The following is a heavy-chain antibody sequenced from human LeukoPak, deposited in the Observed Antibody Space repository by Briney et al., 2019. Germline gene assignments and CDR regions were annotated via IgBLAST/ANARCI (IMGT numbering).Heavy chain of an antibody. CDR3: ARLRRLRDGYNAFDI. CDR2: IYTTGST. Sequence: SETLSLTCTVSGGSFSTYYWSWIRQPSGKRLEWIGYIYTTGSTNYNPSLESRVTISVDTSKKQFSLKLRSVTAADTAVYYCARLRRLRDGYNAFDIWGQGRMVTVSS. D-gene: IGHD5-24*01. CDR1: GGSFSTYY. V-gene: IGHV4-4*08. J-gene: IGHJ3*02.